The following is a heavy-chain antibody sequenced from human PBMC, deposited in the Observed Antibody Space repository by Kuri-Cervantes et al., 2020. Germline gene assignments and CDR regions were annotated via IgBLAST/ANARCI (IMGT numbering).Heavy chain of an antibody. CDR1: GFTFSSYE. CDR3: AKDHLVAGLYFQH. CDR2: INPGGSGV. V-gene: IGHV3-48*03. Sequence: LSLTCAASGFTFSSYEMSWIRQAPGKGLKWVSYINPGGSGVYYADSVKGRFIISRDNAKNSLYLQLNSLRAEDTAVYYCAKDHLVAGLYFQHWGQGTLVTVSS. J-gene: IGHJ1*01. D-gene: IGHD6-19*01.